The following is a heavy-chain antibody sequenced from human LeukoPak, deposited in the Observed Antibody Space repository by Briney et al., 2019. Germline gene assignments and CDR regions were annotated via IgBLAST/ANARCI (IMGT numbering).Heavy chain of an antibody. CDR2: IKQDGSEK. V-gene: IGHV3-7*03. CDR1: GFTFSSYW. J-gene: IGHJ6*02. Sequence: GGSLRLSCAASGFTFSSYWMSWVRQAPGKGLEWVANIKQDGSEKYYVDSVKGRFTISRDNAKNSLYLQMNSLRAEDTAVYYCARDILSVGSSGYSDYYYYGMDVWGQGTTVTVSS. D-gene: IGHD3-22*01. CDR3: ARDILSVGSSGYSDYYYYGMDV.